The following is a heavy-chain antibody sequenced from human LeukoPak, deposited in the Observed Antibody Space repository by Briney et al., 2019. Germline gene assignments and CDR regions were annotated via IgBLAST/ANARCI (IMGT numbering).Heavy chain of an antibody. V-gene: IGHV3-7*01. D-gene: IGHD2-15*01. Sequence: PGGSLRLSCAASGLIFSNLWMNWVRQAPGKGLDWVANIKEDGNEKYYVDSVKGRFTISRDNAKNPLYLQMNSLRAEDTAVYYCARVVAGGGTLYYYYMDVWGKGTTVTVSS. CDR3: ARVVAGGGTLYYYYMDV. CDR2: IKEDGNEK. J-gene: IGHJ6*03. CDR1: GLIFSNLW.